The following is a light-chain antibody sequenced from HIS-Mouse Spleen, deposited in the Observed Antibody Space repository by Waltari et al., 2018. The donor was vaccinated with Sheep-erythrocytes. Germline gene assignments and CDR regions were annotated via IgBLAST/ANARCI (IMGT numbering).Light chain of an antibody. Sequence: IRMTQSPSSLSASTGDRVTITCRASQGISSYLAWYQQKPGKAPKLLIYAASTLQSGVPSRFSGSGSGTDFTLTISCLQSEDFATYYCQQYYSYPDTFGQGTKLEIK. CDR1: QGISSY. CDR2: AAS. J-gene: IGKJ2*01. CDR3: QQYYSYPDT. V-gene: IGKV1-8*01.